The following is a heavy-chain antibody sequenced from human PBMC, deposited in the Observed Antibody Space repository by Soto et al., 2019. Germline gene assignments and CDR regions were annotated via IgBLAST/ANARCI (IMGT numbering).Heavy chain of an antibody. Sequence: PGGSLRLSCVGSGFIFSTYWMSWVRQAPGKGLEWVALIKEDGNEKYYVDSVRGRFTISRDNAKNSVYLQMNTLRAEDWAVYYCVTQRLYNWGQGTLVTVSS. CDR1: GFIFSTYW. V-gene: IGHV3-7*01. J-gene: IGHJ4*02. CDR2: IKEDGNEK. D-gene: IGHD6-25*01. CDR3: VTQRLYN.